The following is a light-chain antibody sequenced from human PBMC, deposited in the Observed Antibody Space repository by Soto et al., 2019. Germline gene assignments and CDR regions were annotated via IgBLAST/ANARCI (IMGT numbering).Light chain of an antibody. J-gene: IGLJ2*01. CDR3: SSYAGSNNVI. V-gene: IGLV2-8*01. Sequence: QSALTQPPSASGSPGQSVTISCTGTSSDVGGYNYVSWYQQHPGKAPKLMIYEVSERPSGVPDRFSGSKSGNTASLTVSGLQAEDVADYYCSSYAGSNNVIFGGGTKLTVL. CDR2: EVS. CDR1: SSDVGGYNY.